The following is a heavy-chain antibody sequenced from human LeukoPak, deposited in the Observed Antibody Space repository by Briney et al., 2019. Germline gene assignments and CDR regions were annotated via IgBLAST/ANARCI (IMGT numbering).Heavy chain of an antibody. V-gene: IGHV3-21*01. Sequence: GRSLRLSCAASGFTFSDYSFNWVRQAPGKGLEWVSSVNTVSSYIYYADSVKGRFTISRDNAKNSLSLQMDSLRAEDTAVYYCVRLRRNSDRSGFFYYYDYWGQGTLVSVSS. J-gene: IGHJ4*02. CDR1: GFTFSDYS. D-gene: IGHD3-22*01. CDR2: VNTVSSYI. CDR3: VRLRRNSDRSGFFYYYDY.